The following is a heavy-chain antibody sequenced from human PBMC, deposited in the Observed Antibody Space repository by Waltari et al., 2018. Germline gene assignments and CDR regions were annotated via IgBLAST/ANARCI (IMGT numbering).Heavy chain of an antibody. J-gene: IGHJ3*02. CDR2: IMTDGREE. D-gene: IGHD3-22*01. CDR1: GFTLSNYW. CDR3: VRDQWFAFDI. Sequence: EVQLVESGGGLVQPGGSVRLSCAASGFTLSNYWMSWVGQAPGKGPEWVANIMTDGREEYYVDSVRGRFTISRDNAKNSLYLQMNSLRPEDTAVYYCVRDQWFAFDIWGQGTMVTVSS. V-gene: IGHV3-7*01.